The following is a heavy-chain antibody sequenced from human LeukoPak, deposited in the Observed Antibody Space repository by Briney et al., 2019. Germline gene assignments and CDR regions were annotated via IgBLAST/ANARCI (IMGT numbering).Heavy chain of an antibody. CDR2: IYSGGST. Sequence: PGGSLRLSCAVSGITLSNYGMSWVRQAPGKGLEWVSVIYSGGSTYYADSVKGRFTISRDNSKNTLYLQMNSLRAEDTAVYYCAREFSGYDTPADAFDIWGQGTMVTVSS. J-gene: IGHJ3*02. V-gene: IGHV3-66*01. D-gene: IGHD5-12*01. CDR3: AREFSGYDTPADAFDI. CDR1: GITLSNYG.